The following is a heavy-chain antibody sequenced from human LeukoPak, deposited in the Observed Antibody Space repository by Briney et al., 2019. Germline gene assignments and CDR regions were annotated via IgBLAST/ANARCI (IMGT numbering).Heavy chain of an antibody. Sequence: GGSLRLSCAASGFTFSSYSMNWVRQAPGKGLEWVSSISSSSSYIFYADSVKGRFTISRDNAKNSLYLQMNSLRAEDTAVYYCAREIKQLGPSDYWGQGTPVTVSS. V-gene: IGHV3-21*01. J-gene: IGHJ4*02. CDR2: ISSSSSYI. CDR1: GFTFSSYS. CDR3: AREIKQLGPSDY. D-gene: IGHD6-6*01.